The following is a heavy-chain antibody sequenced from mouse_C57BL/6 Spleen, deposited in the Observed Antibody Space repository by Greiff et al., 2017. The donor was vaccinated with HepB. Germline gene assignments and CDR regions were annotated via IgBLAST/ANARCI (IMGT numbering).Heavy chain of an antibody. V-gene: IGHV1-50*01. Sequence: QVQLKQPGAELVKPGASVKLSCKASGYTFTSYWMQWVKQRPGQGLEWIGEIDPSDSYTNYNQKFKGKATLTVDTSSSTAYMQLSSLTSEDSAVYYCARPDGYYTPFAYWGQGTLVTVSA. D-gene: IGHD2-3*01. CDR3: ARPDGYYTPFAY. CDR1: GYTFTSYW. CDR2: IDPSDSYT. J-gene: IGHJ3*01.